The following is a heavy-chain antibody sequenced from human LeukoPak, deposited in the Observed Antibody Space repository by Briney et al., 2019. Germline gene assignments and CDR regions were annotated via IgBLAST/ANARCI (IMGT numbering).Heavy chain of an antibody. D-gene: IGHD5-12*01. J-gene: IGHJ4*02. CDR2: VVPMFGTR. CDR3: ATVPSRSYSFDHLDF. V-gene: IGHV1-69*06. Sequence: GASAKVSCKTSGGTFNNYAISWVRRAPGQGLEWTGRVVPMFGTRNYPQTFRGRVNITADKATNTVYMELRSLRAEDTAIYYCATVPSRSYSFDHLDFWGLGTPVTVSS. CDR1: GGTFNNYA.